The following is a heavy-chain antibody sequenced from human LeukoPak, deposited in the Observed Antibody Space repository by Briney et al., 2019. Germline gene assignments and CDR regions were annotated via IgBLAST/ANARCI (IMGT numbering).Heavy chain of an antibody. CDR1: GGSISSTIYY. J-gene: IGHJ4*02. CDR3: AARGGILDSSDHTCAVVDY. V-gene: IGHV4-39*02. Sequence: SETLSLTCSVSGGSISSTIYYWGWIRQPPGKGLQWIGNTLHSGSTQFNPSLRSRDTISVDTSENHFSLKLSSVTAADTAVYYCAARGGILDSSDHTCAVVDYWGQGTLVTVSS. D-gene: IGHD2/OR15-2a*01. CDR2: TLHSGST.